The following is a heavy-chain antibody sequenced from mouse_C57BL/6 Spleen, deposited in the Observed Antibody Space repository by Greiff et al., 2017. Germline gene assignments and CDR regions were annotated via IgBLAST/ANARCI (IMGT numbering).Heavy chain of an antibody. D-gene: IGHD3-1*01. CDR1: GYTFTSYW. J-gene: IGHJ4*01. CDR3: ARFGDVGAMDY. CDR2: LYPSDSET. V-gene: IGHV1-61*01. Sequence: VQLQQPGAELVRPGSSVKLSCKASGYTFTSYWMDWVKQRPGQGLEWIGNLYPSDSETHYNQKFKDKATLTVDKSSSTAYMQLSSLTSEDSAVYYCARFGDVGAMDYWGQGTSVTVSS.